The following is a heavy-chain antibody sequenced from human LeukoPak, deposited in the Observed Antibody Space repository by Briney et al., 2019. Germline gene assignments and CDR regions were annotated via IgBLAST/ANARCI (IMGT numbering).Heavy chain of an antibody. V-gene: IGHV3-7*01. D-gene: IGHD2-2*01. Sequence: GGSLRLSCAASGFTFSSYWMSWVRQAPGKGLEWVANIKQDGSEKYYVDSVKGRFTISRDNAKNSLYLQMNSLRAEDTAVYYCAFCSSTSCYVDYYYMDVWGKGTTVTVSS. J-gene: IGHJ6*03. CDR3: AFCSSTSCYVDYYYMDV. CDR2: IKQDGSEK. CDR1: GFTFSSYW.